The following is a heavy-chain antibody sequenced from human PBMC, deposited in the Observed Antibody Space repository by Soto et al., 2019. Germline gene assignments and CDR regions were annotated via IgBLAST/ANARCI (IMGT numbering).Heavy chain of an antibody. CDR1: GFTFSSYG. J-gene: IGHJ2*01. V-gene: IGHV3-30*18. CDR3: AKGGVVPALRYFDL. Sequence: QVQLVESGGGVVQPGRSLRLSCAASGFTFSSYGMHWVRQAPGKGLEWVAVISYDGSNKYYADSVKGRFTISRDNSKNTLYRQMNGLRAEDTAVYYCAKGGVVPALRYFDLWGRGTLVTVSS. CDR2: ISYDGSNK. D-gene: IGHD2-2*01.